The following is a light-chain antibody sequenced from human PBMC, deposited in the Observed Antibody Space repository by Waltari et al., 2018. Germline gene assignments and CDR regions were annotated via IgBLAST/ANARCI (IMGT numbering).Light chain of an antibody. CDR1: QGISSY. J-gene: IGKJ1*01. Sequence: AIRITPSPSSLSASTGDSVNITCRASQGISSYLAWYQQNPGKATKLLIYAASILQSGVPSRFSGSGSGTDFTLTISCLQSEDFATYYCQQYYSYPRTFGQGTKVEIK. CDR2: AAS. V-gene: IGKV1-8*01. CDR3: QQYYSYPRT.